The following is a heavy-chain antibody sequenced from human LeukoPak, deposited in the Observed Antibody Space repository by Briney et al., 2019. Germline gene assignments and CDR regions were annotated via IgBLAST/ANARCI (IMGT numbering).Heavy chain of an antibody. J-gene: IGHJ5*02. Sequence: GGSLRLSCAASGFTFSSYAMSWVRQAPGKGLEWVSSIRGSGGGTNYGDSVKGRFTISRYNSKNTLYLQMNSLRAEDTAVYYCASDSSGSISSFDPWGQGTLVTVSS. D-gene: IGHD3-22*01. CDR1: GFTFSSYA. CDR3: ASDSSGSISSFDP. V-gene: IGHV3-23*01. CDR2: IRGSGGGT.